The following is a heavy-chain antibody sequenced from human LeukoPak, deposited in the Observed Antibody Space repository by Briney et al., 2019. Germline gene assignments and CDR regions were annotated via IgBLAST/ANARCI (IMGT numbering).Heavy chain of an antibody. J-gene: IGHJ5*02. CDR3: ARSSSLQSAFDP. Sequence: ASVKVSCKASGYTFTSYDINWVRQATGQGLEWMGWMNPNSGNTGYAQKFQGRVTMTRNTSISTAYMELSSLRSEDTAVYYCARSSSLQSAFDPWGQGTLVTVSS. CDR2: MNPNSGNT. D-gene: IGHD4-11*01. CDR1: GYTFTSYD. V-gene: IGHV1-8*01.